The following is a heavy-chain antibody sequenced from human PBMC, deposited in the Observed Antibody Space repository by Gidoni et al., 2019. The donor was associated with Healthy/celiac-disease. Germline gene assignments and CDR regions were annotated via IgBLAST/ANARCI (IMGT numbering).Heavy chain of an antibody. D-gene: IGHD6-13*01. CDR2: IGGSVGST. Sequence: EVQLLDSGGGLVQPGGSLRLSCSASGFTFSSYAMSWGRQAPGKGLEWVSTIGGSVGSTYYADSVKGRFTISRDNSKNTLYLQMNSLRAEDTAVYYCAKGLAAAGTYWYFDLWGRGTLVTVSS. V-gene: IGHV3-23*01. CDR3: AKGLAAAGTYWYFDL. J-gene: IGHJ2*01. CDR1: GFTFSSYA.